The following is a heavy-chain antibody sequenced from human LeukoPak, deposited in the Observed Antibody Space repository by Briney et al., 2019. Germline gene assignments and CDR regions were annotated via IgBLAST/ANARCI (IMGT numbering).Heavy chain of an antibody. CDR1: GFTFSSYG. V-gene: IGHV3-30*03. J-gene: IGHJ6*02. CDR3: AREEHDYVWGSYRYYYYYGIDV. Sequence: PGRSLRLSCAASGFTFSSYGMHWVRQSPGRGLEWVSFISFDGSNEFYADSLKGRLTISRDNSKDTLYLQMYSLRAEDTALYYCAREEHDYVWGSYRYYYYYGIDVWGQGTTVTVSS. D-gene: IGHD3-16*02. CDR2: ISFDGSNE.